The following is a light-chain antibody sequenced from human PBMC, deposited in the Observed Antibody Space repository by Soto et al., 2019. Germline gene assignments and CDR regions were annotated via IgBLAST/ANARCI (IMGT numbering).Light chain of an antibody. CDR2: GDN. J-gene: IGLJ3*02. CDR1: NSNIGASND. Sequence: QSVLTQPPSVSGAPGQRATISCTGGNSNIGASNDVHWYQQIPGTAPKLLIYGDNNRPSGVPDRFSGSKSGTSASLAITGLQAEDEADYYCHSYDSSLSGSVFGGGTKLTVL. V-gene: IGLV1-40*01. CDR3: HSYDSSLSGSV.